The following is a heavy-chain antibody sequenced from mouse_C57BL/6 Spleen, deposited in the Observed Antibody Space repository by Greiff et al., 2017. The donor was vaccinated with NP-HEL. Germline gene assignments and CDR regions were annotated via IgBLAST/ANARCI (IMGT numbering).Heavy chain of an antibody. CDR3: ASSYGYDSLAY. V-gene: IGHV7-3*01. D-gene: IGHD2-2*01. CDR1: GFTFTDYY. J-gene: IGHJ3*01. Sequence: EVQRVESGGGLVQPGGSLSLSCAASGFTFTDYYMSWVRQPPGKALEWLGFIRNKANGYTTEYSASVKGRFTISRDNSQSILYLQMNALRAEDSATYYCASSYGYDSLAYWGQGTLVTVSA. CDR2: IRNKANGYTT.